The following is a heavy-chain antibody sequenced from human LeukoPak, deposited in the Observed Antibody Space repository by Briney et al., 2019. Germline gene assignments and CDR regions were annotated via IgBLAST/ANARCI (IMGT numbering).Heavy chain of an antibody. J-gene: IGHJ5*02. CDR3: ARGRGGSTSCELDP. V-gene: IGHV3-53*01. CDR2: IYSGGST. CDR1: GFTVSSNY. D-gene: IGHD2-2*01. Sequence: GGSLRLSCAASGFTVSSNYMSWVRQAPGKGLEWVSVIYSGGSTYYADSVKGRFTISRDNSKNTLYLQMNSLRAEDTAVYYCARGRGGSTSCELDPWGQGTLVTVSS.